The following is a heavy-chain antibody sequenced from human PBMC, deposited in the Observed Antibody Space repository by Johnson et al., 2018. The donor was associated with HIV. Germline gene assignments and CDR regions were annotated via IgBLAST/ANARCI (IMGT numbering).Heavy chain of an antibody. J-gene: IGHJ3*02. D-gene: IGHD6-19*01. CDR2: VSGSSSGI. CDR1: GFSLSDYY. V-gene: IGHV3-11*04. CDR3: AKGSGWYSAFDI. Sequence: QMLLVESGGGLVQPGASLRLSCAASGFSLSDYYMSWIRQAPGKGLEWVSYVSGSSSGIYYADHVKGRLTISRDNSKNTLFLQMNSLRAEDTAVYYCAKGSGWYSAFDIWGQWTMVTVSS.